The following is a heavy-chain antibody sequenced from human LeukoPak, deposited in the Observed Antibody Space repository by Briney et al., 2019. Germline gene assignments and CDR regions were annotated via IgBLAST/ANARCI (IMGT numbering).Heavy chain of an antibody. CDR3: TTPGRDVLLWFGESDAFDI. D-gene: IGHD3-10*01. Sequence: GCLRLSSAASGFTFSNAWMSWVRQAPGEGLEWVGRIKSKTDGGTTDYAAPVKGRFTISRDDSKNTLYLQMNSLKTEDTAVYYCTTPGRDVLLWFGESDAFDIWGQGTMVTVSS. V-gene: IGHV3-15*01. CDR1: GFTFSNAW. J-gene: IGHJ3*02. CDR2: IKSKTDGGTT.